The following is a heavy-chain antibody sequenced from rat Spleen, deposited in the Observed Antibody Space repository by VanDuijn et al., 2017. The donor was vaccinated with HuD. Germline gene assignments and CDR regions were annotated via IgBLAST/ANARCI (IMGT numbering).Heavy chain of an antibody. CDR2: ISYDDRST. V-gene: IGHV5-29*01. D-gene: IGHD1-9*01. CDR1: GFTFSDFY. J-gene: IGHJ2*01. CDR3: VRHGYTRYYFDY. Sequence: EVQLVESGGGLEQPGRSLKLSCAASGFTFSDFYMAWVRQAPTKGLEWVATISYDDRSTYYRDSVKGRFTISRDNAKSTLYLQMDSLRSEDTASYYCVRHGYTRYYFDYWGQGVMVTVSS.